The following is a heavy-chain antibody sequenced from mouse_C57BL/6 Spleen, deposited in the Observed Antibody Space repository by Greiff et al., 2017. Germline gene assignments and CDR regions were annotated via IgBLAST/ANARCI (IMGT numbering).Heavy chain of an antibody. D-gene: IGHD3-2*02. J-gene: IGHJ4*01. Sequence: SGAELVRPGASVKMSCKASGYTFTSYNMHWVKQTPRQGLEWIGAIYPGNGDTSYNQKFKGKATLTVDKSSSTAYMQLSSLTSEDSAVYFCARGLTAQATGAMDYWGQGTSVTVSS. CDR1: GYTFTSYN. V-gene: IGHV1-12*01. CDR2: IYPGNGDT. CDR3: ARGLTAQATGAMDY.